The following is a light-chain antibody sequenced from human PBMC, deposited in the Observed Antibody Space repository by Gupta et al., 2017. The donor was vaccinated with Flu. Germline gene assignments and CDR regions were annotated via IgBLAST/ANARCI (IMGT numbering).Light chain of an antibody. CDR3: QQSYSTPTT. Sequence: VTRYLNWYQHKPGQPPKLLLYAASSLHTGVPPRFSGSGSGPDFTLTISSLTPEDFATYYCQQSYSTPTTFCQGTKLALK. CDR2: AAS. V-gene: IGKV1-39*01. CDR1: VTRY. J-gene: IGKJ2*01.